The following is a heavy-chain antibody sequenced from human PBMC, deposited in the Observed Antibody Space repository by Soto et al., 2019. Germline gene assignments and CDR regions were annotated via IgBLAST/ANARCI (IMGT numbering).Heavy chain of an antibody. J-gene: IGHJ6*02. V-gene: IGHV2-26*01. CDR2: FFSDAER. CDR3: ARMDGDYNYYGLDV. D-gene: IGHD4-17*01. CDR1: GFSPTNGRMG. Sequence: GPTLVNPTETLTLTCSVSGFSPTNGRMGVSWIRQPPGKALEWLAHFFSDAERSYSTSMQSRLNMYKDSSGSQVVLTMTNMAPADTATYFCARMDGDYNYYGLDVWGHGIAVTVSS.